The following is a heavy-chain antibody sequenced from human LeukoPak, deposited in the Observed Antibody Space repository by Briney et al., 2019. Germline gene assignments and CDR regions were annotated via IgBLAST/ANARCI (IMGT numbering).Heavy chain of an antibody. D-gene: IGHD1-26*01. V-gene: IGHV1-46*01. Sequence: ASVKVSCKASGYTFTSYCIHWVRQAPGQGLKWMGMINPSGGSTSYAQKFQGRVTMTGDTSTSTVYMELSSLRSEDTAVYYCARPGGTYSSPAIPLDFWGQGTLVTVSS. CDR1: GYTFTSYC. CDR3: ARPGGTYSSPAIPLDF. CDR2: INPSGGST. J-gene: IGHJ4*02.